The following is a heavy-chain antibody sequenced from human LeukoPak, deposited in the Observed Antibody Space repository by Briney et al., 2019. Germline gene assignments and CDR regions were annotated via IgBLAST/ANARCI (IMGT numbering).Heavy chain of an antibody. CDR1: GFTFGSHE. J-gene: IGHJ4*02. V-gene: IGHV3-48*03. CDR3: ARLESR. Sequence: GGSLRLSCAASGFTFGSHEMNWVRQAPGKGLQWVSYISSSGSSIYYADSVKGRFTISRDDAKNSLYLQMNSLTAEDTAVYYCARLESRWGQGTLVTVSS. CDR2: ISSSGSSI. D-gene: IGHD2/OR15-2a*01.